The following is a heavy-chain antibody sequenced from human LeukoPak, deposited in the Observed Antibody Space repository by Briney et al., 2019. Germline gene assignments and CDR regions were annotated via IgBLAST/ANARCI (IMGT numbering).Heavy chain of an antibody. CDR1: GFTFSSYG. D-gene: IGHD3-10*01. Sequence: GRSLRLSCAASGFTFSSYGMHWVRQAPGKGLEWVAVVSYDGSNKYYADSVKGRFTISRDNSKNTLYLQMNSLRAEDTAVYYCAKDIFARRNMVRGVIINVPWFDPWGQGTLVTVSS. CDR3: AKDIFARRNMVRGVIINVPWFDP. CDR2: VSYDGSNK. J-gene: IGHJ5*02. V-gene: IGHV3-30*18.